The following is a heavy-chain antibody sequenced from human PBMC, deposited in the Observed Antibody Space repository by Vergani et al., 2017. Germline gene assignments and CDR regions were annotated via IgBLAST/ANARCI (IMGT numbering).Heavy chain of an antibody. Sequence: EVQLVQSGAEVKKPGESLKISCKGSGYSFTSYWIGWVRQMPGKGLEWMGLIYPGDSDTRYSPSFQGQVTISADKSISTAYLPWSSLKASDTAMDYCARHEGLYYYDSSGYSYFDYWGQGTLVTVSS. V-gene: IGHV5-51*01. CDR1: GYSFTSYW. J-gene: IGHJ4*02. D-gene: IGHD3-22*01. CDR2: IYPGDSDT. CDR3: ARHEGLYYYDSSGYSYFDY.